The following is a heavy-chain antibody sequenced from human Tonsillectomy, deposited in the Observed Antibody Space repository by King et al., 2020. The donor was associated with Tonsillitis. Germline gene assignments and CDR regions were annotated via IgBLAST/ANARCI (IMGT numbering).Heavy chain of an antibody. CDR3: ARDERSADNGGTGYFDH. Sequence: VQLVQSGAELKNPGASVKVSCKASGYNFLGYGISWVRQAPGQGLVWMAWAGDFYVNIHYATRFRGRISVTTDTSTSTTYLELRGLTSDDTAVYFCARDERSADNGGTGYFDHWGQGTPVIVSS. CDR2: AGDFYVNI. CDR1: GYNFLGYG. J-gene: IGHJ4*02. V-gene: IGHV1-18*04. D-gene: IGHD4-23*01.